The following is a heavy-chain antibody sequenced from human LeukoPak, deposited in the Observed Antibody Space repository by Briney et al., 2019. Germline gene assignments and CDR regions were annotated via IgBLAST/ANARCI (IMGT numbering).Heavy chain of an antibody. Sequence: GGSLRLSCAASGFTFSSYSMNWVRQAPGKGPEWVSYISSSSSTIYYADSVKGRFTISRDNAKNSLYLQMNSLRAEDTAVYYCARDLISSSWYEEYFQHWGQGTLVTVSS. CDR3: ARDLISSSWYEEYFQH. CDR1: GFTFSSYS. CDR2: ISSSSSTI. J-gene: IGHJ1*01. V-gene: IGHV3-48*01. D-gene: IGHD6-13*01.